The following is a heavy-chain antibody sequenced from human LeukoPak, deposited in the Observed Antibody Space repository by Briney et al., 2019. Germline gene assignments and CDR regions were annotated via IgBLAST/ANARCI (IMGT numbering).Heavy chain of an antibody. CDR2: ISGNGVST. J-gene: IGHJ4*02. Sequence: GSLRLSCAASGFTFISYAMSWVRRAPGKGLEWVSSISGNGVSTYYADSVKGRFTISRDNSKNTVYLQMNSLRAEDTAVYYCAKGEDYDILTGYRELDYWGQGTLVTVSS. D-gene: IGHD3-9*01. CDR3: AKGEDYDILTGYRELDY. CDR1: GFTFISYA. V-gene: IGHV3-23*01.